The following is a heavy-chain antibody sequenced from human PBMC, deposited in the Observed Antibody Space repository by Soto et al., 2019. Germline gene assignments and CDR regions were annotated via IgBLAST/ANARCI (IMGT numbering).Heavy chain of an antibody. Sequence: SVKVSFNASGGTFSSYAISWVRQAPGQGLEWMGGIIPIFGTANYAQKFQGRVTITADESTSTAYMELSSLRSEDTAVYYCARALVPGHYGMDVWGQGTTVNVSS. V-gene: IGHV1-69*13. J-gene: IGHJ6*02. CDR3: ARALVPGHYGMDV. D-gene: IGHD2-2*01. CDR2: IIPIFGTA. CDR1: GGTFSSYA.